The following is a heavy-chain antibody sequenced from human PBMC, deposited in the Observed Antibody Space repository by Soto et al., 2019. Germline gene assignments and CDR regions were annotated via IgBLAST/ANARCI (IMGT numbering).Heavy chain of an antibody. CDR3: ARLKYGDYACYFDY. Sequence: GASVKVSCKASGYTFTSYGISWVRQAPGQGLEWMGWISAYNGNTNYAQKLQGRVTMTTDTSTSTAYMELRSLRSDDTAVYYCARLKYGDYACYFDYWGQGTLVTVSS. D-gene: IGHD4-17*01. V-gene: IGHV1-18*01. CDR1: GYTFTSYG. J-gene: IGHJ4*02. CDR2: ISAYNGNT.